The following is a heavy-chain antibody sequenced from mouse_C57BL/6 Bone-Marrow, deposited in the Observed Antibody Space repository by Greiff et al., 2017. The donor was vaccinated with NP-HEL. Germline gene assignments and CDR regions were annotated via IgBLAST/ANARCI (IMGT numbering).Heavy chain of an antibody. CDR3: TRGGLRRGTYFDY. J-gene: IGHJ2*01. Sequence: VQLQQSGTVLARPGASVKMSCKTSGYTFTSYWMHWVKQRPGQGLEWIGAIYPGNSDTSYNQKFKGKAKLTAVTSASTAYMELSSLTNEDSAVYYCTRGGLRRGTYFDYWGQGTTLTVSS. V-gene: IGHV1-5*01. CDR2: IYPGNSDT. CDR1: GYTFTSYW. D-gene: IGHD2-4*01.